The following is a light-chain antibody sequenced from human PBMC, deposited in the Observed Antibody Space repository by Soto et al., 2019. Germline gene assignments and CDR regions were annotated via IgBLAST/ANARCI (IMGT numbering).Light chain of an antibody. Sequence: QSVLTQPPSVSWTPGQRVTISCSGSNSNIGSNNVNWYQQLPGTAPKLLICVNDQRPSGVPDRFSGSKSGNSASLTISVLQSEDEAEYYCAAWDDSPNVFYVFGTGTKLTVL. J-gene: IGLJ1*01. CDR3: AAWDDSPNVFYV. CDR2: VND. V-gene: IGLV1-44*01. CDR1: NSNIGSNN.